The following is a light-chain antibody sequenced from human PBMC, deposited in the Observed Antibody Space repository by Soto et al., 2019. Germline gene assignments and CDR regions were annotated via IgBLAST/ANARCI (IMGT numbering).Light chain of an antibody. CDR3: QQRWSWPLT. CDR1: QSISTN. J-gene: IGKJ4*01. Sequence: EIVLTQSPGTLSLSPGERATLSCRASQSISTNLAWYQHKPGQAPRLLIFDASTRATGIPARFSGSGSGTDFTLTISSLEPEDSAVYYCQQRWSWPLTFGGGTKVEIK. V-gene: IGKV3-11*01. CDR2: DAS.